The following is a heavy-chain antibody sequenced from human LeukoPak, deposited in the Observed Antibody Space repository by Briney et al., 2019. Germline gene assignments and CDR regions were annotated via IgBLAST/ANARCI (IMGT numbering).Heavy chain of an antibody. Sequence: GGSLRLSCAASGFSFSSYGMHWVRQAPGKGLKWVAFIRFDASNYYYTDSVKGRFTISRDNSKNTLYLQMNSLINEDTAVYYCARVGGSSGWYYYYFDYWGQGTLVTVSS. CDR3: ARVGGSSGWYYYYFDY. V-gene: IGHV3-30*02. CDR2: IRFDASNY. CDR1: GFSFSSYG. J-gene: IGHJ4*02. D-gene: IGHD6-19*01.